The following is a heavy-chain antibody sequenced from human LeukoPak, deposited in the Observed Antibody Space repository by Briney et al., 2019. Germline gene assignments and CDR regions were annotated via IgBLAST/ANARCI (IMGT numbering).Heavy chain of an antibody. D-gene: IGHD3-22*01. J-gene: IGHJ5*02. CDR3: ARVVTMIVVVNWFDP. V-gene: IGHV3-48*04. CDR2: ISSSSSTI. Sequence: GGSLRLSCAASGFTFSSYSMNWVRQAPGKGLEWVSYISSSSSTIYYADSVKGRFTISRDNAKNSLYLQMNSLRAEDTAVYYCARVVTMIVVVNWFDPWGQGTLVTVSS. CDR1: GFTFSSYS.